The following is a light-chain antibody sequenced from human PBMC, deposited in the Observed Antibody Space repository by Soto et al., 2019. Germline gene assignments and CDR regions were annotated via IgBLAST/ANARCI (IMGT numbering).Light chain of an antibody. J-gene: IGLJ3*02. CDR1: SSDVV. CDR2: YVS. V-gene: IGLV2-11*01. CDR3: CSSAGGFTWV. Sequence: QSALTQPHSVSGSPGQSVTISCTGTSSDVVSWYQQHPGKAPKLIIYYVSQRPSGVPDRFSGSKSGNTASLTISGLQAEDEADYYCCSSAGGFTWVFGGGTKVTVL.